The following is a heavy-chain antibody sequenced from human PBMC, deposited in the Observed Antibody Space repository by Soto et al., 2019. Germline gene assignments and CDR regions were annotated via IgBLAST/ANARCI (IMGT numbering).Heavy chain of an antibody. CDR3: ARDYGVSGSYVTNYFDY. J-gene: IGHJ4*02. CDR1: GGSVSSGSYY. CDR2: IYYSGST. D-gene: IGHD1-26*01. Sequence: PSETLSLTCTVSGGSVSSGSYYWSWIRQPPGKGLEWIGYIYYSGSTNYNPSLKSRVTISVDTSKNQFSLKLGSVTAADTAVYYCARDYGVSGSYVTNYFDYWGQGTLVTVSS. V-gene: IGHV4-61*01.